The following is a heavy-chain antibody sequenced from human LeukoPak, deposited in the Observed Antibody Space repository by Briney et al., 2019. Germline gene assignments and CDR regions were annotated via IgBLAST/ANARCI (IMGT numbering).Heavy chain of an antibody. J-gene: IGHJ6*03. V-gene: IGHV5-51*01. Sequence: GESLKISCKGSGYSFTSYWIGWVRQMPGKGLEWMGIIYPGDSDTRYSPSFQGQVTISADKSISTAYLQWSSLKASDTAMYYCARQRGQPRLSPMYYYYYMDVWGKGTTVTVSS. D-gene: IGHD1-14*01. CDR3: ARQRGQPRLSPMYYYYYMDV. CDR1: GYSFTSYW. CDR2: IYPGDSDT.